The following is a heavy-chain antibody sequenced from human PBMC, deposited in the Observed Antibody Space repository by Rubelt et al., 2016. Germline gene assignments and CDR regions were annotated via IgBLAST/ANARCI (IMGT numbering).Heavy chain of an antibody. Sequence: QVQLVESGGGLVKPGGSLRLSCPASGFTFSAYYMSWIRQAPGKGLEWVSYISSSSRYTNYADSVKGRFTISRDNAKNSLYLQMNSLRAEDAAVYYCAGLDVVVVAATVEDYWGQGTLVTVSS. CDR3: AGLDVVVVAATVEDY. CDR2: ISSSSRYT. V-gene: IGHV3-11*06. D-gene: IGHD2-15*01. J-gene: IGHJ4*02. CDR1: GFTFSAYY.